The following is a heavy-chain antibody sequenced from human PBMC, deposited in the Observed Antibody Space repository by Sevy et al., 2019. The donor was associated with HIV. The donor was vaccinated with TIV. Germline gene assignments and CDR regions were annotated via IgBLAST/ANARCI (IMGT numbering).Heavy chain of an antibody. V-gene: IGHV3-30-3*01. CDR3: ARAKLPTHIVVVTAIPNWFDP. D-gene: IGHD2-21*02. CDR1: GFTFSSYA. Sequence: GGSLRLSCAASGFTFSSYAMHWVRQAPGKGLEWVAVISYDGSNKYYADSVKGRFTISRDNSKNTLYLQMNSLRAEDTAVYYCARAKLPTHIVVVTAIPNWFDPGAREPWSPSPQ. CDR2: ISYDGSNK. J-gene: IGHJ5*02.